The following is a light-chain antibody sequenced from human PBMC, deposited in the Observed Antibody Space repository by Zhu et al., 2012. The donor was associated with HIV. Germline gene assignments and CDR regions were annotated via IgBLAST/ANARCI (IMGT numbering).Light chain of an antibody. CDR1: EPIAKD. V-gene: IGKV1-9*01. CDR3: QQLYTYPLFT. Sequence: DFQLTQSPSFLSASVGDRVTITCRASEPIAKDLAWYQHKPGKAPKLLIYDASTLQSGVPSTFSGSGSGTEFTLTISSLQPEDFAIYYCQQLYTYPLFTFGPGPKWISN. CDR2: DAS. J-gene: IGKJ3*01.